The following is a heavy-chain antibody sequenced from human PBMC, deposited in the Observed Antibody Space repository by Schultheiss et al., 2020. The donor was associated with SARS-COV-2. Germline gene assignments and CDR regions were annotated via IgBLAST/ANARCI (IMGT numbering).Heavy chain of an antibody. CDR3: ASGKSSTSSFDY. D-gene: IGHD2-2*01. CDR1: GFTFSSYS. V-gene: IGHV3-66*01. Sequence: GGSLRLSCAASGFTFSSYSMNWVRQAPGKGLEWVSVIYSGGSTYYADSVKGRFTISRDNSKNTLYLQMNSLRAEDTAVYYCASGKSSTSSFDYWGQGTLVTVSS. J-gene: IGHJ4*02. CDR2: IYSGGST.